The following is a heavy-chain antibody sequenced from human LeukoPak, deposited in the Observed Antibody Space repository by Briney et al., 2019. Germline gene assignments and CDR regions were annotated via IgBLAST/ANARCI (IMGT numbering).Heavy chain of an antibody. CDR1: GFTFDDYT. D-gene: IGHD3-10*01. Sequence: GGSLRLSCAASGFTFDDYTMHWVRLAPGKGLEWVSLISWDGGSTYYADSVKGRFTISRDNSKNSLYLQMNSLRTEDTALYYCAKDISPYGSGRALDYWGQGTLVTVSS. CDR2: ISWDGGST. CDR3: AKDISPYGSGRALDY. V-gene: IGHV3-43*01. J-gene: IGHJ4*02.